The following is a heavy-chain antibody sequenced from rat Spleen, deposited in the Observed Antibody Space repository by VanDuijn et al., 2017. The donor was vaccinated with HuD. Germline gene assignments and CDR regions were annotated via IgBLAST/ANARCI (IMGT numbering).Heavy chain of an antibody. V-gene: IGHV5-31*01. Sequence: VQVKESGPGLVQPSQTLSLTCTVSGFSLTTFHVHWIRQAPGKGLEWVASITNASGGTHYPDSVKGRFTISRDIAKSTLYLQMNSLQTDDTGTYYCTIHPRYWGQGVMVTVSS. J-gene: IGHJ2*01. CDR3: TIHPRY. D-gene: IGHD3-1*01. CDR1: GFSLTTFH. CDR2: ITNASGGT.